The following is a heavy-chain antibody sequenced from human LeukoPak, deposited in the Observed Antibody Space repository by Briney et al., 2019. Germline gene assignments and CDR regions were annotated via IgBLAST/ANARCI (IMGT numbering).Heavy chain of an antibody. J-gene: IGHJ6*03. D-gene: IGHD3-3*01. CDR1: GYTFTGYY. Sequence: ASVKVSCKASGYTFTGYYMHWVRQAPGQGLEWMGWINPNSGGTNYAQKFQGRVTMTRDTSISTAYMELSRLRSDDTAVYYCARGSDPPYYYYMDVWGKGPTVTVSS. CDR2: INPNSGGT. V-gene: IGHV1-2*02. CDR3: ARGSDPPYYYYMDV.